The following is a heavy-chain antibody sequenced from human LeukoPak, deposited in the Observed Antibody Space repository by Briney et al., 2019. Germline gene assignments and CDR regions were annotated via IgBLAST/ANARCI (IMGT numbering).Heavy chain of an antibody. D-gene: IGHD3-9*01. V-gene: IGHV4-39*01. CDR2: VYHTGTT. Sequence: SETLSLTCTVSGGSVSIGSSYWGWIRQPPGSGLEWIGTVYHTGTTYYNPSLRSRVTMSVDTSKNQFSLKMSSVTAADTAVYYCARLHYHTSRYYDFWGQGTLVTVSS. CDR1: GGSVSIGSSY. J-gene: IGHJ4*02. CDR3: ARLHYHTSRYYDF.